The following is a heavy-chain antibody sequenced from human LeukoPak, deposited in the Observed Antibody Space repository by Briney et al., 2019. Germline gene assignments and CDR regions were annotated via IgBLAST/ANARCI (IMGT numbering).Heavy chain of an antibody. J-gene: IGHJ4*02. CDR1: GGSVSRHY. Sequence: PSETLSLTCTGSGGSVSRHYWSWIRQAPGKGLEWIGYISYSGSTNYNPSLKSRVTISVDTSKNQFSLKLSSVTAADTAVFYCARHVGPGYSYGFDNWGQGTLVTVSS. CDR2: ISYSGST. D-gene: IGHD5-18*01. CDR3: ARHVGPGYSYGFDN. V-gene: IGHV4-59*08.